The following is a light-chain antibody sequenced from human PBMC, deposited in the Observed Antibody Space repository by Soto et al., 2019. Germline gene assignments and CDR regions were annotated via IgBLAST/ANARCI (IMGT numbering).Light chain of an antibody. Sequence: EIVLTQSPGTLSLSPGERATLSCRASQSVSNNYLAWNQQKPGQAPRPLIYGASNRATGIPDRFSGSGSGTDFTLTISRLETEDFAVYYCQQYGSSGTFGQGTKVDIK. V-gene: IGKV3-20*01. CDR3: QQYGSSGT. CDR2: GAS. J-gene: IGKJ1*01. CDR1: QSVSNNY.